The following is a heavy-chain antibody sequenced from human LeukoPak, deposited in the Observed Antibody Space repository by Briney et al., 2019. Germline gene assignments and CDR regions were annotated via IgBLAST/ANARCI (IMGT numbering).Heavy chain of an antibody. CDR3: ARDGLYCSSTSCYTHY. J-gene: IGHJ4*02. D-gene: IGHD2-2*02. Sequence: GGSLRLSCAASGFTFGSYAMHWVRQAPGKGLEWVALISYDGSNKYYADSAKGRFTISRDNSKNTLYLQMNSLRAEDAAVYYCARDGLYCSSTSCYTHYWGQGTLVTVSS. V-gene: IGHV3-30-3*01. CDR1: GFTFGSYA. CDR2: ISYDGSNK.